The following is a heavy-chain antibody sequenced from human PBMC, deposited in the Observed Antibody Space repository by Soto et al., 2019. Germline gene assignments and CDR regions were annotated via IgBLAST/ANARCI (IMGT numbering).Heavy chain of an antibody. V-gene: IGHV3-48*02. J-gene: IGHJ4*02. CDR3: VREDSVGVRSVDY. CDR2: ISSGSKTI. D-gene: IGHD3-10*01. CDR1: GFTFSGYS. Sequence: GRSLRLFCAASGFTFSGYSVTWVRQAPGKGLEWISYISSGSKTIYYADSVKGRFIVSXAXXXXSXYXQXXXLSDXDTAVDYCVREDSVGVRSVDYWGQGTPVTVSS.